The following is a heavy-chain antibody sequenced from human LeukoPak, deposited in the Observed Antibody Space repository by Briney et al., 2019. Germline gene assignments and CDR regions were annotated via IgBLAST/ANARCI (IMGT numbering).Heavy chain of an antibody. CDR2: ISAYNGNT. J-gene: IGHJ4*02. CDR1: GGTFSNYA. V-gene: IGHV1-18*01. D-gene: IGHD2-15*01. Sequence: ASVKVSCTASGGTFSNYAISWVRQAPGQGLEWMGWISAYNGNTNYAQKLQGRVTMTTDTSTSTAYMELRSLRSDDTAVYYCARAPAHCSGGSCYLHYWGQGTLVTVSS. CDR3: ARAPAHCSGGSCYLHY.